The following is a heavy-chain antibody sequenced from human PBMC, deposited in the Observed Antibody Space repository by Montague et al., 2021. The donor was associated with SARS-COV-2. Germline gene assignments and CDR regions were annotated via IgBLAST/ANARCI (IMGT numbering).Heavy chain of an antibody. CDR3: ATGDRAFDF. J-gene: IGHJ4*02. V-gene: IGHV4-4*07. CDR1: GGPISNYH. D-gene: IGHD2-21*01. Sequence: SETLSLTCTVAGGPISNYHWNWIRQPAGKGLEFIGRIYSSGNTNXSPSLKSRVTMSLDTSKNEFSLRLTSMTAAYTAVYYCATGDRAFDFWGQGTLVTVSS. CDR2: IYSSGNT.